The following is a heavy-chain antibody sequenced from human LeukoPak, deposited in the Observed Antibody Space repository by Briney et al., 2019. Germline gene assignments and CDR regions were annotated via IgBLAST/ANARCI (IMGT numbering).Heavy chain of an antibody. V-gene: IGHV1-18*01. CDR3: ARADYDSSGYYFYYFDC. J-gene: IGHJ4*02. CDR2: ISAYNGHT. Sequence: ASVKVSCKASGGTFSNYAISLVRQAPGQGLEWMGWISAYNGHTNYAQKLQGRVTMTTDTSTSTAYMELRGLRSDATAVYYCARADYDSSGYYFYYFDCWGQGTLVTVSS. D-gene: IGHD3-22*01. CDR1: GGTFSNYA.